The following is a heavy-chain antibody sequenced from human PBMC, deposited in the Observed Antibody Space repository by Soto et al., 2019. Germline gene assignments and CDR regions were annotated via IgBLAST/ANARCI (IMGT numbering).Heavy chain of an antibody. Sequence: QVQLQQWGAGLLKPSETLSLTCAVYGGSFSGYYWSWIRQPPGKGLEWIGESNHSGSTNYNPSLNSRVPISVDTSKNQFSLKLSSVTAADTAVYYCARFVLTKVSLGAWSDAFDIWGQGTMVTVSS. CDR2: SNHSGST. D-gene: IGHD4-17*01. J-gene: IGHJ3*02. CDR3: ARFVLTKVSLGAWSDAFDI. V-gene: IGHV4-34*01. CDR1: GGSFSGYY.